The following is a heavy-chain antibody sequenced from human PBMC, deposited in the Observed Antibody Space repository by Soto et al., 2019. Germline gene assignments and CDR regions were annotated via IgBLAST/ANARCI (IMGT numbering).Heavy chain of an antibody. Sequence: QVQLVQSGAEVKKPGALVKVSCKASGYTFTSYYMHWVRQAPGQGLEWMGIINPSGGSTSYAQKFQGRVTMTRDTSTSTVYMELSSLRSEDTAVYYCARGSGYGADYYYMDVWGKGTTVTVSS. V-gene: IGHV1-46*03. J-gene: IGHJ6*03. CDR3: ARGSGYGADYYYMDV. CDR2: INPSGGST. D-gene: IGHD5-18*01. CDR1: GYTFTSYY.